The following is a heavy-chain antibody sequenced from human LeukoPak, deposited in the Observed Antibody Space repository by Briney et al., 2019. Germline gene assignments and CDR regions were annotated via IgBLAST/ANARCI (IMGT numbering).Heavy chain of an antibody. D-gene: IGHD6-6*01. V-gene: IGHV3-15*01. Sequence: GSLRLSCAASGFTFSNAWMSWVRQAPGKGLEWVGRIKSKTDGGTTDYAAPVKGRFTISRDDSKNTLYLQMNSLKTEDTAVYYCTTAPIAAARPIDYWGQGTLVTVSS. CDR3: TTAPIAAARPIDY. CDR1: GFTFSNAW. J-gene: IGHJ4*02. CDR2: IKSKTDGGTT.